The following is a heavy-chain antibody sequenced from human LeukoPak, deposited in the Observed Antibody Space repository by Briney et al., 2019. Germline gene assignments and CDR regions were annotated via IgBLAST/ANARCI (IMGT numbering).Heavy chain of an antibody. Sequence: SETLSLTCAVSSASVETYYWSWIRQPPGKGLEWLGYIFYSGSTNYNPSLKSRVTISVDTSKNQFSLNLSSMTAADTAVYYCARHSPFYYDSSGYRAFDIWGQGTMVTVSS. CDR2: IFYSGST. CDR3: ARHSPFYYDSSGYRAFDI. V-gene: IGHV4-59*08. J-gene: IGHJ3*02. D-gene: IGHD3-22*01. CDR1: SASVETYY.